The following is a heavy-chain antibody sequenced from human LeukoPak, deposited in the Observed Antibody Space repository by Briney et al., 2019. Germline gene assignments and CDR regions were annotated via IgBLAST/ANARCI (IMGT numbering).Heavy chain of an antibody. V-gene: IGHV3-21*01. Sequence: GGSLRLSCAASGFTFSSYSMNWVRQAPGKGLEWVSSISSSSSYIYYADSVKGRFTISRDNAKNSLYLQMNSLRAEDTAVYYCARVGSGYDLGVRYLDYWGQGTLVTVSS. CDR1: GFTFSSYS. D-gene: IGHD5-12*01. CDR2: ISSSSSYI. J-gene: IGHJ4*02. CDR3: ARVGSGYDLGVRYLDY.